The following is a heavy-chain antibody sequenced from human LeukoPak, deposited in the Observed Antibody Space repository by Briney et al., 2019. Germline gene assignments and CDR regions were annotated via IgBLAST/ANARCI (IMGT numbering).Heavy chain of an antibody. D-gene: IGHD1-26*01. J-gene: IGHJ5*02. CDR3: ARKLRLGGNWFDP. CDR1: GGTFTSYA. V-gene: IGHV1-69*13. Sequence: ASVKVSCKTSGGTFTSYAITWVRQAPGQGLEWMGKIIPISGTTNYAQKFQGKVTFTADESTSTAYMELSSLRSEDTALYYCARKLRLGGNWFDPWGQGTLVTVSS. CDR2: IIPISGTT.